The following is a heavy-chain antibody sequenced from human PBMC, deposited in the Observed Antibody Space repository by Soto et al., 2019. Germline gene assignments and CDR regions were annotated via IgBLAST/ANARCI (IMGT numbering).Heavy chain of an antibody. V-gene: IGHV4-59*01. CDR2: IYYSGSA. CDR3: ARDLNWFDP. CDR1: GGSISSYY. J-gene: IGHJ5*02. Sequence: SETLSLTCTVSGGSISSYYWSWIRQPPGKGLEWIGYIYYSGSANYNPSLKSRVTISVDTSKNQFSLKLSSVTAADTAVYYCARDLNWFDPWGQGTLVTVSS.